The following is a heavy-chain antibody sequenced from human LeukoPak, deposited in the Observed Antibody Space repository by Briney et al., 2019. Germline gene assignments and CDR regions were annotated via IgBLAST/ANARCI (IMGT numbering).Heavy chain of an antibody. D-gene: IGHD2-15*01. CDR3: ARDQGYGPDYYYYYGMDV. J-gene: IGHJ6*02. CDR1: GFTFSSYS. Sequence: PGGSLRLSCAASGFTFSSYSMNWVRQAPGKGLEWVSSISSSSSYIYYADSVKGRFTISRYNAKKLMYLQMNSLRAEDTAEYYCARDQGYGPDYYYYYGMDVWAQGTTVTVSS. CDR2: ISSSSSYI. V-gene: IGHV3-21*01.